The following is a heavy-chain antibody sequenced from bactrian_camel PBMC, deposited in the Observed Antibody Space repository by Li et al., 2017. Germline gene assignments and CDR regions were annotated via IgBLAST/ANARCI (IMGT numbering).Heavy chain of an antibody. Sequence: VQLVESGGGLVQPGGSLRLSCVVDGSSDDISWVRQAPGKGLEWVSTINSDGGITYYADSVKGRFTISRDNAKNTVYLQMDSLKPEDTAMYYCAADRAGVHCRSTRGDNYWGQGTQV. J-gene: IGHJ4*01. CDR1: DGSSDD. D-gene: IGHD3*01. V-gene: IGHV3S40*01. CDR2: INSDGGIT. CDR3: AADRAGVHCRSTRGDNY.